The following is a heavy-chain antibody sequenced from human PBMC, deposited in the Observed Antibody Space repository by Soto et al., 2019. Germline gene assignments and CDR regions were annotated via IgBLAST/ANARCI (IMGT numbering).Heavy chain of an antibody. D-gene: IGHD3-10*01. CDR3: ARDLNPYFGPGSLHGFFDF. V-gene: IGHV1-18*01. Sequence: QVPLVQSGAEVKKPGASVKVSCKASGYTFTSYGISWVRQAPGQGLEWMGWISAYNGNTNYAQKLQGRVTMTTDTSTSTAYMELTSLISDDTALYYCARDLNPYFGPGSLHGFFDFWGQRTHVAFAS. CDR2: ISAYNGNT. J-gene: IGHJ4*02. CDR1: GYTFTSYG.